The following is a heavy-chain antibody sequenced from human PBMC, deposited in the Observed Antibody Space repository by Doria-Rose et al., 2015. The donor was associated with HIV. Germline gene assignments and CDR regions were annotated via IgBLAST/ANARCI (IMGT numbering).Heavy chain of an antibody. J-gene: IGHJ6*03. CDR1: GFSFESYA. D-gene: IGHD3-3*01. CDR3: ARAPIIGPKYYFYMDV. CDR2: ISWDSGAK. Sequence: VQLVQSGRGLVQPGRSLRLSWVGSGFSFESYAMHWVRLAPGKGLEWVAGISWDSGAKGNADSVEGRFTISRDNAKKSVYLEMRSLRPEDTAFYYCARAPIIGPKYYFYMDVWGKGTSVTVSS. V-gene: IGHV3-9*01.